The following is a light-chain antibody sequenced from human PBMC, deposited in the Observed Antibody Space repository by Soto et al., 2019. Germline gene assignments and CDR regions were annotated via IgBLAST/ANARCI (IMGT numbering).Light chain of an antibody. V-gene: IGKV3-20*01. J-gene: IGKJ2*01. CDR3: HQFGSSPPAFT. CDR1: QSVSTRY. Sequence: ESMLTQSPGTLSLSPGERATLSCRASQSVSTRYLAWYQQKPGQAPRLLIYGASIRATGIPDSFSGSGSGTDFTLIISRLEPEDFAVYYCHQFGSSPPAFTFGQGTKLEI. CDR2: GAS.